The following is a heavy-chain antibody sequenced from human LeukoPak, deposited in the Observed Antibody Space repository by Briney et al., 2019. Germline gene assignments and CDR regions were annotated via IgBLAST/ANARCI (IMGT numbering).Heavy chain of an antibody. D-gene: IGHD5-18*01. CDR1: GFIFSNYN. V-gene: IGHV3-48*04. J-gene: IGHJ4*02. CDR3: AKDGRIQLWLTFFDY. CDR2: ISSSSSSI. Sequence: GGSLRLSCAASGFIFSNYNMNWVRQAPGKGLEWVSYISSSSSSIYYADSVKGRFTISRDNAKNSLYLQMRSLRAEDTAVYYCAKDGRIQLWLTFFDYWGQGTLVTVSS.